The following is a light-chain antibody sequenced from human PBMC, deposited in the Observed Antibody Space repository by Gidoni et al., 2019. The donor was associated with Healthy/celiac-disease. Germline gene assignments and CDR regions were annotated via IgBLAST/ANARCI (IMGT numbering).Light chain of an antibody. CDR3: MQALQTPYT. V-gene: IGKV2-28*01. J-gene: IGKJ2*01. Sequence: DIVMTQSPLSLPVTPGEPASISCRSSQSLLHSNGYNYLDCYLQKPGQSPQLLIYLGSNRASGVPDRFSGSGSGTDFTLKISRVEAEDVGVYHCMQALQTPYTFGQGTKLEIK. CDR1: QSLLHSNGYNY. CDR2: LGS.